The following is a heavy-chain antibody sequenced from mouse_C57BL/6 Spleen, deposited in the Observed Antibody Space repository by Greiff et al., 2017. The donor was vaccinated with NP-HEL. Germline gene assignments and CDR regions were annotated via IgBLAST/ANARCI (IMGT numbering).Heavy chain of an antibody. J-gene: IGHJ3*01. Sequence: EVQLQQSGPELVKPGASVKISCKASGYTFTDYYMNWVKQSHGKSLEWIGDINPNNGGTSYNQKFKGKATLTVDKSSSTAYMELRSLTSEDSAVYYCARLGGDYDGYYVWFAYWGQGTLVTVSA. CDR1: GYTFTDYY. V-gene: IGHV1-26*01. CDR3: ARLGGDYDGYYVWFAY. CDR2: INPNNGGT. D-gene: IGHD2-3*01.